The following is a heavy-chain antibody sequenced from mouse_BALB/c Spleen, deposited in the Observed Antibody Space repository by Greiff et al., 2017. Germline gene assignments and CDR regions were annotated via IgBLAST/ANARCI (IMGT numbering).Heavy chain of an antibody. CDR1: GFAFSSYD. V-gene: IGHV5-12-1*01. CDR3: ARQETGYYFDY. Sequence: EVKLMESGGGLVKPGGSLKLSCAASGFAFSSYDMSWVRQTPEKRLEWVAYISSGGGSTYYPDTVKGRFTISRDNAKNTLYLQMSSLKSEDTAMYYCARQETGYYFDYWGQGTTLTVSS. J-gene: IGHJ2*01. CDR2: ISSGGGST.